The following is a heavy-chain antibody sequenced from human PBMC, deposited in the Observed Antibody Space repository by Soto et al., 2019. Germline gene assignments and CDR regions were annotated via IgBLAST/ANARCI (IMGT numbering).Heavy chain of an antibody. J-gene: IGHJ6*02. D-gene: IGHD3-3*01. V-gene: IGHV1-18*04. CDR2: ISAYNGNT. Sequence: ASVKVSCKASGYTFTSYGISWVRQAPGQGLEWMGWISAYNGNTNYAQKLQGRVTMTTDTSTSTAYMELRSLRSDDTAVYYCARVEIFGVVIPYYYGMDVWGQGATVTVSS. CDR3: ARVEIFGVVIPYYYGMDV. CDR1: GYTFTSYG.